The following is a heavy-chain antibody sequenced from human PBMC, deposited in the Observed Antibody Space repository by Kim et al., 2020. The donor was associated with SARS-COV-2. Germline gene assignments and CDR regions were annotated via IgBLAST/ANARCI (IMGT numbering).Heavy chain of an antibody. D-gene: IGHD3-22*01. CDR3: ARDRDYESLDH. CDR2: IRSQPYGGTT. V-gene: IGHV3-49*04. CDR1: GFIFADYA. J-gene: IGHJ4*02. Sequence: GGSLRLSCTTSGFIFADYAVSWVRQAPGKGLEWIGFIRSQPYGGTTEYAASVKGRFTTPRDDSRSIAYLQMDSLTDEDKGVYYCARDRDYESLDHWGQGTRVTVSS.